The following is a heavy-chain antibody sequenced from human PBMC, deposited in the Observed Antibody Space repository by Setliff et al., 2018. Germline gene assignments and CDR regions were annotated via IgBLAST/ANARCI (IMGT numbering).Heavy chain of an antibody. CDR2: IYDSGTT. D-gene: IGHD2-2*01. CDR1: GHSISISYY. V-gene: IGHV4-38-2*01. Sequence: SETLSLTCAVSGHSISISYYWGWVRQPPGKGLEWIGTIYDSGTTYYNPSLKSRVTISVDTAKNQFSLRLSSVTAADTAVYYCAICRYQVPYNYWGQGSLVTVSS. CDR3: AICRYQVPYNY. J-gene: IGHJ4*02.